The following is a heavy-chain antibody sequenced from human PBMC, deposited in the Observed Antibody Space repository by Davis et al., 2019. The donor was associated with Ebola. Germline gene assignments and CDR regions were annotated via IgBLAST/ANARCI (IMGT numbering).Heavy chain of an antibody. CDR2: IDQDGNEK. CDR3: ARDSRGYYYYYYGMDV. Sequence: GESLKISCAASGFTFSSYWMSWVRQAPGKGLEWVANIDQDGNEKYYVDSVKGRFTISRDNAGNSLYLQLNSLRAEDTAVYYCARDSRGYYYYYYGMDVWGQGTTVTVS. V-gene: IGHV3-7*01. D-gene: IGHD6-13*01. J-gene: IGHJ6*02. CDR1: GFTFSSYW.